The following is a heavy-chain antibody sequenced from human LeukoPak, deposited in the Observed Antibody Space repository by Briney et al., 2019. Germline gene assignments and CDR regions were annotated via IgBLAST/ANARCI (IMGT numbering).Heavy chain of an antibody. J-gene: IGHJ4*02. D-gene: IGHD5-12*01. V-gene: IGHV4-4*02. Sequence: SETLSLTCAVSGGSISSSNWWSWVRQSPGKGLEWIGEIYHSGSTNYNPSLKSRVTISVDKSKNQFSLKLSSVTAADTAVYYCAHGYSGYEFDYWGQGTPVTVST. CDR1: GGSISSSNW. CDR3: AHGYSGYEFDY. CDR2: IYHSGST.